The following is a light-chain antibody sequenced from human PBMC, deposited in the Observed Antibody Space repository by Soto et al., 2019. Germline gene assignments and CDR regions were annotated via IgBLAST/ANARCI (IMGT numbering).Light chain of an antibody. CDR3: QSYDDSPSWV. Sequence: QSVLTQPPSVSGAPGQSVTISCTGSSSNIGAGYDVHWYQQLPGTAPKLLIYGNSNRPSGVPDRFSASKSGTSASLAITGLQAEDEADYYCQSYDDSPSWVFGGGTKLTVL. CDR1: SSNIGAGYD. V-gene: IGLV1-40*01. J-gene: IGLJ3*02. CDR2: GNS.